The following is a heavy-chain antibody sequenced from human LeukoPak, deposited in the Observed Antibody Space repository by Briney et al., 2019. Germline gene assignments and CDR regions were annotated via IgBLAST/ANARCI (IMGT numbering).Heavy chain of an antibody. D-gene: IGHD2-15*01. CDR2: ISGGGTST. J-gene: IGHJ4*02. CDR1: GFTFSSYA. Sequence: QPGGSLRLSCAASGFTFSSYAMTWVRQAPGKGLEWVSAISGGGTSTYYTDSVKGRFTISRDSSKNTLFLQMNRLRPEDAAVYYCAKAPVTTCRGAFCYPFDYWGLGTLVTVSS. CDR3: AKAPVTTCRGAFCYPFDY. V-gene: IGHV3-23*01.